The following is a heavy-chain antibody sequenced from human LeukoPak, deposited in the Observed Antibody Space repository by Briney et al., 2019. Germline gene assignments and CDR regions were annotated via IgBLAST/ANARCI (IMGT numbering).Heavy chain of an antibody. CDR2: IRYDGSNK. D-gene: IGHD3-22*01. CDR1: GFTFSSYG. CDR3: ARESQSEKYYYDSSGYYDY. J-gene: IGHJ4*02. V-gene: IGHV3-30*02. Sequence: GGSLRLSCAASGFTFSSYGMHWVRQAPGKGLEWVAFIRYDGSNKYYADSVKGRFTISRDNSKNTLYLQMNSLRAEDTAVYYCARESQSEKYYYDSSGYYDYWGQGTLVTVSS.